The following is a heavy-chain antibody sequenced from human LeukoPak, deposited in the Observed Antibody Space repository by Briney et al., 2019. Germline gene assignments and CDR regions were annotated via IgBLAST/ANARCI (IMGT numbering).Heavy chain of an antibody. CDR3: ARAKTGTTPGNFVC. CDR2: IIPIRGIA. Sequence: HGASLQISCECSGYIFTSYWISGVRQAPGEGVEWMGRIIPIRGIANYAQKFQGRVTITADKSTSTAYMELSSLRSEDTAVYYCARAKTGTTPGNFVCWGQGTLVTVSS. J-gene: IGHJ4*02. V-gene: IGHV1-69*04. CDR1: GYIFTSYW. D-gene: IGHD1-1*01.